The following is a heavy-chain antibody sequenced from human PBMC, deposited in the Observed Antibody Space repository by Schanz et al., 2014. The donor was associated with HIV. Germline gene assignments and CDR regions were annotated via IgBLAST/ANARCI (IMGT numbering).Heavy chain of an antibody. V-gene: IGHV3-53*01. D-gene: IGHD3-22*01. Sequence: DVQLVESGGGFVQPGGSLRLSCAASGFAVSSNFLNWVRQTPGKGLEWVSFTSSDGTTYYADSVKGRFTISRDISRNTIYLQMNGLRDEDTAVYYCRAWLLGDRMDVWGQGTTVAVSS. CDR3: RAWLLGDRMDV. CDR2: TSSDGTT. CDR1: GFAVSSNF. J-gene: IGHJ6*02.